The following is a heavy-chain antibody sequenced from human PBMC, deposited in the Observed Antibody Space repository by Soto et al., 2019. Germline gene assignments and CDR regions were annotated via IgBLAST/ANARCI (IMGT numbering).Heavy chain of an antibody. CDR2: IYPGDSDT. D-gene: IGHD2-2*01. CDR3: ARGDIVVVPAAAMDV. CDR1: GYSFTSYW. J-gene: IGHJ6*02. Sequence: EVQLVQSGAEVKKPGESLKISCKGSGYSFTSYWIGWVRQMPGKGLEWMGIIYPGDSDTRYSPSYQGQVTISADKSISTAYLQWSSLKASDTAMYYCARGDIVVVPAAAMDVWGQGTTVTVSS. V-gene: IGHV5-51*01.